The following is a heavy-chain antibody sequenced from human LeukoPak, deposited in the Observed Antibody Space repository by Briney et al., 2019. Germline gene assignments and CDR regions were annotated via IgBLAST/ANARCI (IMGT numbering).Heavy chain of an antibody. CDR1: GGSFSGYY. Sequence: SETLSLTCAVYGGSFSGYYWSWIRQPPGKGLEWIGEINHSGSTNYNPSLKSRVTISVDTSKNQFSLKLSSVTAADTAVYYCARGGAGFLRYFDWPLYGMDVWGQGTTVTVSS. D-gene: IGHD3-9*01. J-gene: IGHJ6*02. CDR3: ARGGAGFLRYFDWPLYGMDV. V-gene: IGHV4-34*01. CDR2: INHSGST.